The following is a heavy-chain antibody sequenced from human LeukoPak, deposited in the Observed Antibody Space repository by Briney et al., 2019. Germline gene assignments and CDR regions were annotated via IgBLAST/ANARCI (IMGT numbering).Heavy chain of an antibody. D-gene: IGHD5-24*01. CDR1: GFTFSSYA. CDR3: AKDSGAMATVYWYFDL. Sequence: GGSLRLSCAASGFTFSSYAMSWVRQAPGQGLEWVSAISGSGGSTYYADSVKGRFTISRDNSKNTLYLQMNSLRAEDTAVYYCAKDSGAMATVYWYFDLWGRGTLVTVSS. CDR2: ISGSGGST. J-gene: IGHJ2*01. V-gene: IGHV3-23*01.